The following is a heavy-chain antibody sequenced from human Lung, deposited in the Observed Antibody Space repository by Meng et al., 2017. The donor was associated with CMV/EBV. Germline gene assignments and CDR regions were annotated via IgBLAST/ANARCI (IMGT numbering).Heavy chain of an antibody. Sequence: SCVASGFTFSNAWMSWVRQAPGKGLEWVGRIKSKTDGGTTDYAAPVKGRFTISRDDSKNTLYLHMNSLKTEDTAVYYCTTDEYCSSTSCYPPFDYWXQGTXVTVSS. J-gene: IGHJ4*02. CDR1: GFTFSNAW. CDR2: IKSKTDGGTT. V-gene: IGHV3-15*01. CDR3: TTDEYCSSTSCYPPFDY. D-gene: IGHD2-2*01.